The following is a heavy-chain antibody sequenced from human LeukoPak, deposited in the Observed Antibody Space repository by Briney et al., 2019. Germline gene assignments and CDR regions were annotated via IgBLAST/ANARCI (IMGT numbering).Heavy chain of an antibody. Sequence: SVKVSCKVSGGTLNIYAINWVRQAPGQGLEWMGRVIPISGIRNYAQNFQGRVTITADESSGTAYMELSGLRSEDTAIYYCARLNDGGISHWGQGTLVTVSP. D-gene: IGHD4-23*01. CDR1: GGTLNIYA. CDR3: ARLNDGGISH. V-gene: IGHV1-69*13. J-gene: IGHJ4*02. CDR2: VIPISGIR.